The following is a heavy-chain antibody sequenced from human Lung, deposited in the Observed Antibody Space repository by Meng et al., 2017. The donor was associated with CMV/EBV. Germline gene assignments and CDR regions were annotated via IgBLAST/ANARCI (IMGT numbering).Heavy chain of an antibody. D-gene: IGHD2-2*01. CDR3: ARDGCSSTRWPRGDNWFDL. CDR2: VNPNSGGT. Sequence: ASVKVSCKASGYTFTGYYMHWVRQAPGQGLEWMGWVNPNSGGTNYAQKFPGRVTMTRDTSISTAYMKLSRLRSDDTAEYYCARDGCSSTRWPRGDNWFDLWXQGXLVXVSS. CDR1: GYTFTGYY. J-gene: IGHJ5*02. V-gene: IGHV1-2*02.